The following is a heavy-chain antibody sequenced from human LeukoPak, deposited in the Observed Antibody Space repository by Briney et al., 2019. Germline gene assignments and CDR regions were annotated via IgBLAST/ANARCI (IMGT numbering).Heavy chain of an antibody. CDR3: TTDAGYSYGYHPVRGSSNSWIDY. D-gene: IGHD5-18*01. Sequence: GGSLRLSCAASGFTFSSYGIHWVRQAPGKGLEWVAVIWYDGSKKYYADSVKGRFTISRDDSKNTLYLQMNSLKTEDTAVYYCTTDAGYSYGYHPVRGSSNSWIDYWGQGTLVTVSS. V-gene: IGHV3-33*01. J-gene: IGHJ4*02. CDR2: IWYDGSKK. CDR1: GFTFSSYG.